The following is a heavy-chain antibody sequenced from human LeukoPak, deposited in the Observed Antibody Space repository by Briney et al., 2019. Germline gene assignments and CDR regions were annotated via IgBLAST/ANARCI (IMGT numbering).Heavy chain of an antibody. CDR3: AKPTAGSTSGPDY. V-gene: IGHV3-23*01. J-gene: IGHJ4*02. CDR2: ISGNGDTT. D-gene: IGHD5-12*01. CDR1: GFTFSNYA. Sequence: GGSLRLSCAASGFTFSNYAMSWVRQAPGKGLEWVSVISGNGDTTYYPVSVKGRFTISRDNSKKTLYLQMNSLRAEDTATYYCAKPTAGSTSGPDYWGQGTLVTVSS.